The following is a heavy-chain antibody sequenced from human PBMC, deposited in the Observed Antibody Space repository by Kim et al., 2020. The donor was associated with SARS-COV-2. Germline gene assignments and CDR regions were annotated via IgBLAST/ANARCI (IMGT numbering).Heavy chain of an antibody. CDR3: AKGASSPIGSSRGEGYFDY. CDR2: ISWNSGSI. J-gene: IGHJ4*02. D-gene: IGHD6-13*01. Sequence: GGSLRLSCAASGFTFDDYAMHWVRQAPGKGLEWVSGISWNSGSIGYADSVKGRFTISRDNAKNSLYLQMNSLRAEDTALYYCAKGASSPIGSSRGEGYFDYWGQGTLVTVSS. V-gene: IGHV3-9*01. CDR1: GFTFDDYA.